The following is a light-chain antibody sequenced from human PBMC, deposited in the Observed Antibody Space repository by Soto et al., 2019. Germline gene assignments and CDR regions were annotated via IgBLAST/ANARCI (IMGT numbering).Light chain of an antibody. CDR1: NSRSKS. J-gene: IGLJ1*01. Sequence: SYELTQPPSVSVAPGRTGTITWRGNNSRSKSGHWYQQKPGQAPVLVVYDYGDRPSGIPRRISVSNSGHTSTLIISRADAGDEADYYCQVWDSSSDHYVFGTGTKVTVL. CDR3: QVWDSSSDHYV. V-gene: IGLV3-21*02. CDR2: DYG.